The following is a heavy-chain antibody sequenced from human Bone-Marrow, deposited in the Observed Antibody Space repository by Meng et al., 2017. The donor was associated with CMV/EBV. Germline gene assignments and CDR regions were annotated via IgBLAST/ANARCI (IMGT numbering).Heavy chain of an antibody. CDR1: GFTFSSYE. V-gene: IGHV3-21*06. D-gene: IGHD4/OR15-4a*01. Sequence: GGSLRLSCAASGFTFSSYEMNWVRQAPGKGLEWVSSISSSSSYIYYADSVKGRFTISRDNAKNSLYLQMNSLRAEDTAVYYCARDLSEVLASDIWGQGTMVTVSS. J-gene: IGHJ3*02. CDR3: ARDLSEVLASDI. CDR2: ISSSSSYI.